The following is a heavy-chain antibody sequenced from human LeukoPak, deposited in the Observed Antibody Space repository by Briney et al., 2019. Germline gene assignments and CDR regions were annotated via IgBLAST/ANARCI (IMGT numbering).Heavy chain of an antibody. V-gene: IGHV3-48*01. Sequence: GGSLRLSCAASGFTFSSYGMHWVRQAPGKGLEWVSYISSSSSTIYYADSVKGRFTISRDNAKNSLYLQMNSLRAEDTAVYYCARDEYFDYWGQGTLVTVSS. J-gene: IGHJ4*02. CDR1: GFTFSSYG. CDR2: ISSSSSTI. CDR3: ARDEYFDY.